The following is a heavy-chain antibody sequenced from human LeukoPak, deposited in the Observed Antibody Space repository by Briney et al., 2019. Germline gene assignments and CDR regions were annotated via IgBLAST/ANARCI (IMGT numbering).Heavy chain of an antibody. CDR1: GGSFSGYY. CDR2: INHSGST. CDR3: ARCDSYGYYYYYYYMDV. J-gene: IGHJ6*03. V-gene: IGHV4-34*01. Sequence: ASETLSLTCAVYGGSFSGYYWSWIRQPPGKGLEWIGEINHSGSTNYNPSLKSRVTISVDTSKNQFSLKLSSVTAADTAVYYCARCDSYGYYYYYYYMDVWGKGTTVTVSS. D-gene: IGHD5-18*01.